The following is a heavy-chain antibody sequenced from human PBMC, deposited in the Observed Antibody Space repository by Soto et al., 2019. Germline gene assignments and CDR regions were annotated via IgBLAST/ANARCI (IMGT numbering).Heavy chain of an antibody. Sequence: SETLSLTCTVSGDSISPHYWSWIRQPPGKGLKWIGYIYHSGSTYYNPSLKSRVTISVDSSKNQFSLKLSSVTAADTSVYYCASSHAGAHITAAVHWGQGTLVTVSS. CDR3: ASSHAGAHITAAVH. D-gene: IGHD6-13*01. CDR1: GDSISPHY. V-gene: IGHV4-59*04. J-gene: IGHJ4*02. CDR2: IYHSGST.